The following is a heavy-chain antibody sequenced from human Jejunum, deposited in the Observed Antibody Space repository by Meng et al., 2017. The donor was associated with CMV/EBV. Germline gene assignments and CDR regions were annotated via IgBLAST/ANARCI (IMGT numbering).Heavy chain of an antibody. Sequence: KASGYTVTGYYMHWVRQAPGQGLGWMGWINPNSGGTNYAQNFQGRVTMTRDTSISTAYMELSRLTSDDTAVYYCAVGLSSSDFDYWGQGTLVTVSS. D-gene: IGHD6-6*01. CDR2: INPNSGGT. CDR3: AVGLSSSDFDY. CDR1: GYTVTGYY. J-gene: IGHJ4*02. V-gene: IGHV1-2*02.